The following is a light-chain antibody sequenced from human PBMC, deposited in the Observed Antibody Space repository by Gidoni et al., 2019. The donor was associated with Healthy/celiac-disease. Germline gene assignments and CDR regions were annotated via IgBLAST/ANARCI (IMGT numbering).Light chain of an antibody. V-gene: IGKV1-13*02. Sequence: AIQLTQPPSSLSASLGVRVTITCRASQGISSALAWYQQKPGKAPKLLIYDASSLESWVPSRFSGSGSGTDFTLTISSLQPEDFATYYCQQFNSYPSTFGQGTRLEIK. CDR3: QQFNSYPST. J-gene: IGKJ5*01. CDR2: DAS. CDR1: QGISSA.